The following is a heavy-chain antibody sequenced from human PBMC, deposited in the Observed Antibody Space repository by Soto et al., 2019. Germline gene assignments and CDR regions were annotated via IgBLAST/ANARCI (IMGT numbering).Heavy chain of an antibody. Sequence: PSETLSLTCTVSGGSVSSGSYYWSWIRQPPGKGLEWIGYIYYSGSTNYNPSLKSRVTISVDTSKNQFSLKLSSVTAADTAVYYCARDLGVVAARAGWFDPRGQGTLVTVSS. D-gene: IGHD2-15*01. J-gene: IGHJ5*02. CDR2: IYYSGST. CDR1: GGSVSSGSYY. V-gene: IGHV4-61*01. CDR3: ARDLGVVAARAGWFDP.